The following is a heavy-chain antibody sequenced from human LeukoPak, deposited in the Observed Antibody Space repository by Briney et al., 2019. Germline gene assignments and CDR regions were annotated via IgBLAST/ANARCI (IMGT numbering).Heavy chain of an antibody. CDR1: GFTFSSYS. D-gene: IGHD5-24*01. Sequence: GGSLRLSCVASGFTFSSYSMNWVRQAPGRGLEWVSSISSSSSYIYYADSVRGRFTISRDNAKNSRCLQMNILRAEDTAVYYCARDGLDGYNHGDYWGQGTLVSVSS. J-gene: IGHJ4*02. CDR2: ISSSSSYI. V-gene: IGHV3-21*01. CDR3: ARDGLDGYNHGDY.